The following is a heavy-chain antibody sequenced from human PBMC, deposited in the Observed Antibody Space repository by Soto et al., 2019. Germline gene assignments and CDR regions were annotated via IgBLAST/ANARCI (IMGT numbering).Heavy chain of an antibody. CDR2: TYYRSKWYN. CDR1: GDSVSSNSAA. Sequence: SQTLSLTCAISGDSVSSNSAAWNWISQSPSRGLEWLGRTYYRSKWYNDYAVSVKSRITINPDTSKNQFSLQLNSVTPEDTAVYYCVRLNGTTAYAMDVLVQGPTVTVSS. CDR3: VRLNGTTAYAMDV. V-gene: IGHV6-1*01. J-gene: IGHJ6*02. D-gene: IGHD1-7*01.